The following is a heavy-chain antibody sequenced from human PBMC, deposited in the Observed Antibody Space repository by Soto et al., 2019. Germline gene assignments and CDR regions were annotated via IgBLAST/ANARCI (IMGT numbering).Heavy chain of an antibody. D-gene: IGHD2-21*01. CDR1: GFTFSNYP. CDR2: ISGSGGST. Sequence: EVQLLESGGGLVQPGGSLRLSCAASGFTFSNYPMSWVRQAPGKGLEWVSAISGSGGSTYYADSVKGRFTISRDNSKNTLYLQMNSLRAEDTAVYYCASRGIVVVMAATWFDPWGQGTLVTVSS. V-gene: IGHV3-23*01. J-gene: IGHJ5*02. CDR3: ASRGIVVVMAATWFDP.